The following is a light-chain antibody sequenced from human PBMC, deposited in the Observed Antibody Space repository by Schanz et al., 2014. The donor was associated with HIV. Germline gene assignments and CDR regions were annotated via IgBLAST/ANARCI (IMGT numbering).Light chain of an antibody. Sequence: QLVLTQSPSASASLGASVKLTCTLSSGHSSYAIAWHQQQPEKGPRYLMNLNSDGSHRKGDGIPDRFSGSSSGAECYLTISSLQSEDEADYYCQTWGTGIRVFGGGTKLTVL. J-gene: IGLJ3*02. CDR1: SGHSSYA. CDR2: LNSDGSH. V-gene: IGLV4-69*01. CDR3: QTWGTGIRV.